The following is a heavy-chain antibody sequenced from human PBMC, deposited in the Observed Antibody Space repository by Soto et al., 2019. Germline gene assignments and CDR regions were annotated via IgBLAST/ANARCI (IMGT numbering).Heavy chain of an antibody. Sequence: PSETLSLTCTVSGGSISSYYWSWIRQPPGKGLEWIGYIYYSGSTNYNPSLKSRVTISVDTSKNQFSLKLSSVTAADTAVYYCARVPWEGYSGYDYSEGNWFDPWGQGTLVTVSS. CDR1: GGSISSYY. J-gene: IGHJ5*02. CDR2: IYYSGST. D-gene: IGHD5-12*01. V-gene: IGHV4-59*01. CDR3: ARVPWEGYSGYDYSEGNWFDP.